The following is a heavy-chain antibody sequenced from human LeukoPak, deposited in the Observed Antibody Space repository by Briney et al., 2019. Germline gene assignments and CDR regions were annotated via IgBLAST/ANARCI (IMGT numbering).Heavy chain of an antibody. CDR1: GYTFTGYY. CDR3: ARAYTIAASRRDMDV. D-gene: IGHD2-21*01. V-gene: IGHV1-2*02. CDR2: INPNSGDT. Sequence: GASVKDSCKASGYTFTGYYIHWVRQAPGQGLEWVGWINPNSGDTHYAQKFQGRVTMTRDTSINTAYMELSRLGSDDTAVYYCARAYTIAASRRDMDVWGKGTTVTVSS. J-gene: IGHJ6*04.